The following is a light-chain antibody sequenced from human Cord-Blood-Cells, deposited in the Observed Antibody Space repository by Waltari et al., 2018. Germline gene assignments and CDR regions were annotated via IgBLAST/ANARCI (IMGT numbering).Light chain of an antibody. CDR2: DFS. V-gene: IGLV2-14*01. J-gene: IGLJ3*02. CDR3: SSYTSSSTWV. CDR1: SSDAGGYNY. Sequence: QSALTQPASVSGSPGQSITISCTGTSSDAGGYNYVSWYQQHPGKAPNLMIYDFSKRPSGVSNRFSGSKSGNTASLTISGLQAEDEADYYCSSYTSSSTWVFGGGTKLTVL.